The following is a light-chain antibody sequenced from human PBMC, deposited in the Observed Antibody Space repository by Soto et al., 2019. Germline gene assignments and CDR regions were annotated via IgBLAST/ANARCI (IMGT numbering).Light chain of an antibody. CDR3: QQLNTYPT. CDR2: GAS. CDR1: QGIGSY. J-gene: IGKJ4*01. Sequence: DLPLTRSPSFLSASVGDRVTITCRASQGIGSYLGWYQQAPGKAPKLLIYGASTLQSGVPSRFSGSGSGTEFTLTISSLQPEDVATYFCQQLNTYPTFGGGTKVE. V-gene: IGKV1-9*01.